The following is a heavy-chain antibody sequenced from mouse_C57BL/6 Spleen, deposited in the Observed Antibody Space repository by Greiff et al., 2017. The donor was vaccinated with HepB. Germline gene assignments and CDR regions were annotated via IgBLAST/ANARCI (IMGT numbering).Heavy chain of an antibody. D-gene: IGHD2-1*01. Sequence: VKVVESGPGLVAPSQSLSITCTVSGFSLTSYGVHWVRQPPGKGLEWLVVIWSDGSTTYNSALKSRLSISKDNSKSQVFLKMNSLQTDDTAMYYCARHGGNYVDYAMDYWGQGTSVTVSS. J-gene: IGHJ4*01. CDR2: IWSDGST. CDR1: GFSLTSYG. CDR3: ARHGGNYVDYAMDY. V-gene: IGHV2-6-1*01.